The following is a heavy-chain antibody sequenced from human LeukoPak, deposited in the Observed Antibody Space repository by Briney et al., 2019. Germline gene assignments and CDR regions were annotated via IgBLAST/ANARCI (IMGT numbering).Heavy chain of an antibody. CDR3: ARSCSWYGPFDY. D-gene: IGHD6-13*01. CDR2: ISSSGSTI. V-gene: IGHV3-48*03. CDR1: GFTFSSYE. J-gene: IGHJ4*02. Sequence: GGSLRLSCAASGFTFSSYEMNWVRQAPGKGLEWVSYISSSGSTIYYADSVKGRFTISRDNAKNSLYLQMNSLRAEDTAVYYCARSCSWYGPFDYWGQGTLVTVSS.